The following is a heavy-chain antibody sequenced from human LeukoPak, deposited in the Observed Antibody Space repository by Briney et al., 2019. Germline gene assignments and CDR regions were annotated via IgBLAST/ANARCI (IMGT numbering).Heavy chain of an antibody. D-gene: IGHD6-13*01. J-gene: IGHJ3*02. Sequence: GGSLRLSCAASGFTFDDYTMHWVRQAPGKGLEWVSLISWDGGSTYYADSVKGRFTISRDNSKNSLYLQMNSLRTEDTALYYCARVKTTGSSWDAFDIWGQGTMVTVSS. V-gene: IGHV3-43*01. CDR2: ISWDGGST. CDR3: ARVKTTGSSWDAFDI. CDR1: GFTFDDYT.